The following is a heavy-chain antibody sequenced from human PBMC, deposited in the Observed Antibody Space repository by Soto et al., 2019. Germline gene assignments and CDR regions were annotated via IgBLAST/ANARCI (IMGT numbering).Heavy chain of an antibody. V-gene: IGHV4-59*01. CDR3: ARDRSRIAVAGTGNWFDP. CDR2: IYYSGST. J-gene: IGHJ5*02. CDR1: GASISSYY. D-gene: IGHD6-19*01. Sequence: SETLSLTCTVSGASISSYYWSWIRQPPGKGLEWIGYIYYSGSTNYNPSLKSRVTISVDTSKNQFSLKLSSVTAADTAVYYCARDRSRIAVAGTGNWFDPWGQGTLVTVSS.